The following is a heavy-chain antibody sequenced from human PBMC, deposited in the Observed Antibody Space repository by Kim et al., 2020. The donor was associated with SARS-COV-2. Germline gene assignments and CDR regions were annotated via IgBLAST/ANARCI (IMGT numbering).Heavy chain of an antibody. Sequence: SVKGRFTISRDNAKNSLYLQMNSLRAEDTAVYYCARDSRYSGSYIDAFDIWGQGTMVTVSS. CDR3: ARDSRYSGSYIDAFDI. J-gene: IGHJ3*02. V-gene: IGHV3-11*05. D-gene: IGHD1-26*01.